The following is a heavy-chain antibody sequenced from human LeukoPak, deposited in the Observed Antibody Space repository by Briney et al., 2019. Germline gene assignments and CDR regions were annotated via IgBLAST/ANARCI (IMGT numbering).Heavy chain of an antibody. J-gene: IGHJ3*02. V-gene: IGHV3-30*03. CDR1: GFTFSSYG. CDR2: ISYDGSNK. Sequence: GGSLRLSCAASGFTFSSYGIHWVRQAPGKGLEWVAVISYDGSNKYNVDSVKGRFTISRDNSKSTLYLQMNSLRAEDTAVYYCARDGGQNSDAFDIWGQGTMVTVSS. CDR3: ARDGGQNSDAFDI. D-gene: IGHD6-25*01.